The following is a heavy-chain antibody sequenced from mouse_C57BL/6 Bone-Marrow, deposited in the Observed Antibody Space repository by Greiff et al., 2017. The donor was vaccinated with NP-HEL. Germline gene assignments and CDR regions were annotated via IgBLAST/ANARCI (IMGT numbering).Heavy chain of an antibody. CDR2: IWTGGGT. CDR1: GFSLTSYA. Sequence: VQLKESGPGLVAPSQSLSITCTVSGFSLTSYAISWVRQPPGKGLEWLGVIWTGGGTNYNSALKSRRSISKDNSKSQVFLKMNSLQTDDTARYYCARSHYDYDGYYFDYWGQGTTLTVSS. V-gene: IGHV2-9-1*01. D-gene: IGHD2-4*01. J-gene: IGHJ2*01. CDR3: ARSHYDYDGYYFDY.